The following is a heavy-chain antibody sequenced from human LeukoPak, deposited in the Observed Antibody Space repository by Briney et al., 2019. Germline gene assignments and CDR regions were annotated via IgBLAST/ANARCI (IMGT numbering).Heavy chain of an antibody. V-gene: IGHV3-30*03. CDR3: ARGYSYEIDY. CDR1: GFTFSSFG. J-gene: IGHJ4*02. CDR2: TSYDGSNK. D-gene: IGHD5-18*01. Sequence: GGSLRLSCAASGFTFSSFGMHWVRQAPGKGLEWVAVTSYDGSNKYYADSVKGRFTISRDNSKNTLYLQMNSLRVEDTAVYYCARGYSYEIDYWGQGTLVIVSS.